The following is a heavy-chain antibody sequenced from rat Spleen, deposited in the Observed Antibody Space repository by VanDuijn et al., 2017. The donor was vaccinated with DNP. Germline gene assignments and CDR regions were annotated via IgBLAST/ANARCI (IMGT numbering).Heavy chain of an antibody. CDR2: INPDGGNT. CDR3: ARRGYYGSYWYFDF. V-gene: IGHV5-25*01. D-gene: IGHD1-6*01. CDR1: GFNFKDYW. Sequence: EVKLVESGGGLVQPGRSLKLSCAASGFNFKDYWMGWVRQAPGKGLEWIASINPDGGNTYSADSVRGRFTISRDNAKSTLYLQMNSLRSEDTATYYCARRGYYGSYWYFDFWGPGTMVTVSS. J-gene: IGHJ1*01.